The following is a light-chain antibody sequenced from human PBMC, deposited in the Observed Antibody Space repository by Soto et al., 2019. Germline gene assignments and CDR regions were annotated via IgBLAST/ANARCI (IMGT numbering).Light chain of an antibody. V-gene: IGKV1-5*01. CDR1: QSISRW. J-gene: IGKJ2*01. CDR2: DVS. Sequence: DIQMTQSPSTLSASVGDRVTITCRAIQSISRWLAWYQQKPGTAPKLMIYDVSNLESGVPSRFRGSGSGTEFTLTISSLQTYDFATYHCQQYSGYPYTFGQGTKLEIK. CDR3: QQYSGYPYT.